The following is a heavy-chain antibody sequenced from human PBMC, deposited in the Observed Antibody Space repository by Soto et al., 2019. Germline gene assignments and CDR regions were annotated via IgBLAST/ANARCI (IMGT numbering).Heavy chain of an antibody. D-gene: IGHD4-17*01. CDR2: VYYTGDT. J-gene: IGHJ6*02. CDR1: SGPDRSHN. Sequence: QVQLQQSGPRLVKPSETLSLTCTVSSGPDRSHNWGWIRQPPGRGLDWIGYVYYTGDTAYNTTLRGRVTISADTSTNDISLTLNSVTAAATAVYYCVRQGIDYLHGLVDVWGQGTTVSVSS. V-gene: IGHV4-59*08. CDR3: VRQGIDYLHGLVDV.